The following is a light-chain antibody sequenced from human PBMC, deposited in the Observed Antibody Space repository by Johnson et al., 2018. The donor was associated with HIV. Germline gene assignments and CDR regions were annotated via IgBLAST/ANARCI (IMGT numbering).Light chain of an antibody. J-gene: IGLJ1*01. V-gene: IGLV1-51*01. CDR1: SSNIGNNY. CDR3: GTGDSSLSAYV. CDR2: DNN. Sequence: QSVLTQPPSVSAAPGQKVTISCSGSSSNIGNNYVSWYQQLPGRAPKLLIYDNNKRPSGIPDRFSGSKSGKAATLGITGLQPGDEADFYCGTGDSSLSAYVFGTGTKVTGL.